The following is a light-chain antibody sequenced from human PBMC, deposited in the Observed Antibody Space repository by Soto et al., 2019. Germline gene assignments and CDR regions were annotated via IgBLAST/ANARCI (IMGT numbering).Light chain of an antibody. Sequence: DILLTQSPDTLSSSPRDRATLSCRASQSVSNNYLAWYQQTPGQAPRPLIYAASSRAPGIPDRFSGSGSGTDFTLTISRLEPEDFAVYYCQQCGTSPWTVGQGTKVDIK. V-gene: IGKV3-20*01. J-gene: IGKJ1*01. CDR1: QSVSNNY. CDR2: AAS. CDR3: QQCGTSPWT.